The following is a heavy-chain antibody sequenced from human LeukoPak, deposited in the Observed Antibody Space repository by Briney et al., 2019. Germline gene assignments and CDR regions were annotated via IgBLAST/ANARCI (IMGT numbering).Heavy chain of an antibody. CDR2: TYYRSKWYN. D-gene: IGHD4-23*01. Sequence: SQTLSLTCAISGVSVSSNSAAWNWIRQSPSRGLEWLGRTYYRSKWYNDYAVSVKSRITINPDTSKNQFSLKLSSVTAADTAVYYCARVFGGPVSRRFDPWGQGTLVTVSS. CDR3: ARVFGGPVSRRFDP. J-gene: IGHJ5*02. V-gene: IGHV6-1*01. CDR1: GVSVSSNSAA.